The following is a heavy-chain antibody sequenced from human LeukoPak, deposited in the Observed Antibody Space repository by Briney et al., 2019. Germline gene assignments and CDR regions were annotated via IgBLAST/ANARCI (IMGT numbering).Heavy chain of an antibody. CDR1: GFTFSTNS. CDR3: ARDRPGGFVDD. Sequence: GGSLRLSCAASGFTFSTNSMNWVRQTPAKGLGREANVNLDGNASFYAGSVTGRFTISRDNAENSVSLQMDSLRGDDTAMYYCARDRPGGFVDDWGEGRLVVVAS. D-gene: IGHD6-25*01. J-gene: IGHJ4*02. CDR2: VNLDGNAS. V-gene: IGHV3-7*04.